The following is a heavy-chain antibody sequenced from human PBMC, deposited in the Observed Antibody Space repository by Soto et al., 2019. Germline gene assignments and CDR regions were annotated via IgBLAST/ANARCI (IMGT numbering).Heavy chain of an antibody. J-gene: IGHJ4*02. D-gene: IGHD1-7*01. CDR3: VKGGTNFAY. Sequence: SQKPGKGLEWVANIKGDVSEKYSVDSVKGRFTISRDNAENSLYLQMNSLRAEDTAVYYCVKGGTNFAYWGQGILVTVSS. CDR2: IKGDVSEK. V-gene: IGHV3-7*05.